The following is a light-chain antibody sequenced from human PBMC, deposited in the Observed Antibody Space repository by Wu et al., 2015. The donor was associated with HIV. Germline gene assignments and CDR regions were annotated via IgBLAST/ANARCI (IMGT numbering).Light chain of an antibody. Sequence: EIVLTQSPATLSLSPGERATLSCRASQGVSGYVAWFQHKPGQAPRLLIYDTSNRATGIPARFSGSGSGTDFTLTISSLEPEDFAIYYCQQRRNWPLTFGGGTKVEIK. CDR3: QQRRNWPLT. CDR2: DTS. J-gene: IGKJ4*01. CDR1: QGVSGY. V-gene: IGKV3-11*01.